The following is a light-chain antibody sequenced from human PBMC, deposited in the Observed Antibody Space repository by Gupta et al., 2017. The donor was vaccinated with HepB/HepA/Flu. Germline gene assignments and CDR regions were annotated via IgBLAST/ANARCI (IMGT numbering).Light chain of an antibody. CDR1: SSNLVAGYD. V-gene: IGLV1-40*01. CDR3: QSYDSSLSWV. CDR2: GNS. Sequence: QSVLTQPPPVSAAPGPRATITCTWGSSNLVAGYDVHWYQQLPGTAPKLLIYGNSNRPSGVPDRFSCSKAGTSASLAITVLQAEDEADYYCQSYDSSLSWVFGGGTKLTVL. J-gene: IGLJ3*02.